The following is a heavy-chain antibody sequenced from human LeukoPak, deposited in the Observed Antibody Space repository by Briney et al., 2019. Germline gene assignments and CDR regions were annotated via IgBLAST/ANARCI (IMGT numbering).Heavy chain of an antibody. CDR2: IYYSGST. J-gene: IGHJ3*02. CDR3: ARAYDQDTFDI. D-gene: IGHD2-21*01. V-gene: IGHV4-59*01. CDR1: GGSITNYS. Sequence: PSETLSLTCTVSGGSITNYSWSWIRQPPGKGLEWIGYIYYSGSTNYNPSLKSRVTISVDTSKNQFSLNLSSVTAADTAVYYCARAYDQDTFDIWGQGTMVTVSS.